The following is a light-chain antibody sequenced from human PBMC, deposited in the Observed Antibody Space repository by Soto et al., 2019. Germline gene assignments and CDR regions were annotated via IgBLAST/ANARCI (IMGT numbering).Light chain of an antibody. J-gene: IGLJ3*02. CDR3: QSYDSSLYWV. CDR1: SSNIGAGYD. CDR2: GNS. Sequence: QSVLTQPPSVSGAPGQRVTISCTGSSSNIGAGYDVHWYQQLPGTAPKLLIYGNSNRPSGVPDRFSGSKSGTSASLAITGLQAEDEADYYFQSYDSSLYWVFGGGTKVTVL. V-gene: IGLV1-40*01.